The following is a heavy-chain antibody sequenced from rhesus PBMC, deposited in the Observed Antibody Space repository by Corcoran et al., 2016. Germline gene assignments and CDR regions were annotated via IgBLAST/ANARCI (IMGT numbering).Heavy chain of an antibody. J-gene: IGHJ4*01. CDR1: GYSISSGYD. V-gene: IGHV4-76*01. D-gene: IGHD4-23*01. CDR3: ASLLRNTVTPFDY. CDR2: IYCSSGRT. Sequence: QVQLQESGPGVVKPSETLSLTCAVSGYSISSGYDWSWIRQPPGKGLAWIGYIYCSSGRTNYNPSLKNRVTISIDTSTNQFSLKLSSVPAADTAVYYCASLLRNTVTPFDYWGQGVLVTVSS.